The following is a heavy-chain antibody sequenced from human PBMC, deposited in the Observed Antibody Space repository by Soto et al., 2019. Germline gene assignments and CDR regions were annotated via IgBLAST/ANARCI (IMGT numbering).Heavy chain of an antibody. Sequence: GGSLRHSCAASGLTCSSYGMRWVRQATGKGLEWVAVISYDGSNKYYADSVKGRFTISRDNSKNTLYLQMNSLRAEDTAVYYCAKDSSSWYRPQYFDYWGQGTLVTVSS. CDR3: AKDSSSWYRPQYFDY. V-gene: IGHV3-30*18. D-gene: IGHD6-13*01. CDR1: GLTCSSYG. J-gene: IGHJ4*02. CDR2: ISYDGSNK.